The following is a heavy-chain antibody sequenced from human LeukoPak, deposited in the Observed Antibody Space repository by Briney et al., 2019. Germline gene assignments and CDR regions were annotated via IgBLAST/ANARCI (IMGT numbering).Heavy chain of an antibody. CDR1: GFTFSSYG. J-gene: IGHJ4*02. CDR2: IWYDGSNK. CDR3: ASSPGERYFDY. Sequence: PGGSLRLSCAASGFTFSSYGMHWVRQAPGKGLEWVAVIWYDGSNKYHADSVKGRFTISRDNSKNTLYLQMNSLRAEDTAVYYCASSPGERYFDYWGQGTLVTVSS. V-gene: IGHV3-33*01. D-gene: IGHD1-1*01.